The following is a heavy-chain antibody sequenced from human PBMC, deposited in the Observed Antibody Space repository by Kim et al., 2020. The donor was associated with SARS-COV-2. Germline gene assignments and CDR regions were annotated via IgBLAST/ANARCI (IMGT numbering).Heavy chain of an antibody. CDR2: ISSSSSTI. V-gene: IGHV3-48*02. Sequence: GGSLRLSCAASGFTFSSYSMNWVRQAPGKGLEWVSYISSSSSTIYDADSVKGRFTLSRDNAKNSLYLQMNSLRDEDTAVYYCARDPRDYSDSSGYYYVPPDYWGQGTLVTVSS. CDR3: ARDPRDYSDSSGYYYVPPDY. D-gene: IGHD3-22*01. CDR1: GFTFSSYS. J-gene: IGHJ4*02.